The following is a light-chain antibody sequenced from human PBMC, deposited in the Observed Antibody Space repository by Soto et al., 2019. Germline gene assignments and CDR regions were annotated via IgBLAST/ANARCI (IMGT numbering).Light chain of an antibody. CDR1: TRDVGGFNY. CDR3: SSYTSSNTRL. J-gene: IGLJ3*02. V-gene: IGLV2-14*01. Sequence: QSALTQTASVSGSPGQSITISCTGTTRDVGGFNYVSWYQHQPGKAPKLMIYEVINRPSGVSDRFSGSKSGDTAILTISGLQAEDEADYYCSSYTSSNTRLFGGGTKLTVL. CDR2: EVI.